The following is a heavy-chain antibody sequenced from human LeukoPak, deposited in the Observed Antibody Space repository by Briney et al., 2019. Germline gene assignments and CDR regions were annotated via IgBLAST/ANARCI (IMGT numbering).Heavy chain of an antibody. D-gene: IGHD1-14*01. J-gene: IGHJ5*02. CDR1: GGSISSYS. CDR3: ARTPGRDWFDP. Sequence: SETLSLTCTVSGGSISSYSWSWVRQPPGKGLEWIGYIYYSGSTNYNPSLKSRVTISVDTSKNQFSLKLSSVTAADTAVYYCARTPGRDWFDPWGQGTLVTVSS. CDR2: IYYSGST. V-gene: IGHV4-59*01.